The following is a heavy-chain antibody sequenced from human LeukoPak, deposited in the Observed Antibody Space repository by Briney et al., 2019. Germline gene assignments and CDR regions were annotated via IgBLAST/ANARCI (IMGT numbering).Heavy chain of an antibody. J-gene: IGHJ4*02. D-gene: IGHD6-6*01. CDR2: IYYSGST. CDR3: ARMVSSSHFDY. V-gene: IGHV4-59*01. CDR1: GGSISSYY. Sequence: SETLSLTCTVSGGSISSYYWSWIRQPPGKGLEWIGYIYYSGSTNYNPSLKSRVTISVDTSKNQFSLKLSSVTAADTAVYYCARMVSSSHFDYWGQGTPGHRLL.